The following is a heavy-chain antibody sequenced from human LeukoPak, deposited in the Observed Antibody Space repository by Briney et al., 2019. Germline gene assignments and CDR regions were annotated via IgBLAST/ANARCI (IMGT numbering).Heavy chain of an antibody. V-gene: IGHV3-7*01. CDR3: ARGYYYSGTYYLSFSEE. CDR1: GFTHNKYW. J-gene: IGHJ4*02. D-gene: IGHD3-10*01. CDR2: INQDDSQI. Sequence: GGSLSLSCAASGFTHNKYWLTWVRQAPGKGLEWVANINQDDSQIYYLESVEGRFTITRDNAKNSLHLQMNSLRAEDTAIYYCARGYYYSGTYYLSFSEERGQGTLVTVSS.